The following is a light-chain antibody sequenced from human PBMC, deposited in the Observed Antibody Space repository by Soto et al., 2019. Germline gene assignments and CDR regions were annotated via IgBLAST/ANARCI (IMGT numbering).Light chain of an antibody. J-gene: IGKJ1*01. V-gene: IGKV3-11*01. CDR2: EAS. Sequence: ILMTQYPATLSVSPGERAGLSCSASQRVSSNLSWYQQKPGQAPRLLSYEASNRATGIPARFSGSGSGTDFTHTISSLEPEDFAVYYCQQRSNLPRTFGQGTKVDIK. CDR1: QRVSSN. CDR3: QQRSNLPRT.